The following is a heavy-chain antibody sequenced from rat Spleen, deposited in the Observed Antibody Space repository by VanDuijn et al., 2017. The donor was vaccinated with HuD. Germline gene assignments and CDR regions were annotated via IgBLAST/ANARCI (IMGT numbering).Heavy chain of an antibody. D-gene: IGHD1-9*01. CDR2: ISYDGSST. J-gene: IGHJ2*01. V-gene: IGHV5-7*01. CDR3: ARQTTGIPTGY. Sequence: EVQLVESDGGLVQPGRSLKLSCAASGFTFSDYNMAWVRQAPKKGLEWVATISYDGSSTYYRDSVKGRFTISRDNAKSTLYLQMDSLRSEDTATYYCARQTTGIPTGYWGQGVMVTVSS. CDR1: GFTFSDYN.